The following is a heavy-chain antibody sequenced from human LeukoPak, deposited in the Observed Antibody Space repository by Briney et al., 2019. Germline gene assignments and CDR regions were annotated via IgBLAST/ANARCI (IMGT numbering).Heavy chain of an antibody. J-gene: IGHJ4*02. CDR2: INPSGGST. CDR3: ARPFGPRDYGDTRPFDY. Sequence: ASVTVSCKASGYTFTSYYMHWVRQAPGQGLEWMGIINPSGGSTSYAQKFQGRVTMTRDTSTSTVYMELSSLRSEDTAVYYCARPFGPRDYGDTRPFDYWGQGTLVTVSS. CDR1: GYTFTSYY. V-gene: IGHV1-46*01. D-gene: IGHD4-17*01.